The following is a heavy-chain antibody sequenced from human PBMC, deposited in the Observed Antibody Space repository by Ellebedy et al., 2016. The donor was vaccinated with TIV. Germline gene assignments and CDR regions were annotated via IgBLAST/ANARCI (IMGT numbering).Heavy chain of an antibody. D-gene: IGHD6-13*01. V-gene: IGHV3-74*03. CDR2: INSDGSST. Sequence: GGSLRLSXEASGFILSSYWMNWVRQAPGQGLVWVSRINSDGSSTTYADSVKGRFTISRDNSKNTLYLQMNSLRAEDTAVYYCARRQLVFEEDAFDIWGQGTMVTVSS. J-gene: IGHJ3*02. CDR1: GFILSSYW. CDR3: ARRQLVFEEDAFDI.